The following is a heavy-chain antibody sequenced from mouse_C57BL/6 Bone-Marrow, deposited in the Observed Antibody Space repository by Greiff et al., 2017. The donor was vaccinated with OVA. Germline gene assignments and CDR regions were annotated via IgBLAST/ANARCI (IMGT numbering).Heavy chain of an antibody. CDR3: ARKRDYVNYYFDY. Sequence: VQLQQSGAELAKPGASVKLSCKASGYTFTSYWMHWVKQRPGQGLEWIGYINPSSGYTKYNQKFKDKATLTADKSSSTAYMQMSSMTYADSAVYYGARKRDYVNYYFDYWAQGTPRTVSS. J-gene: IGHJ2*01. D-gene: IGHD2-1*01. CDR2: INPSSGYT. V-gene: IGHV1-7*01. CDR1: GYTFTSYW.